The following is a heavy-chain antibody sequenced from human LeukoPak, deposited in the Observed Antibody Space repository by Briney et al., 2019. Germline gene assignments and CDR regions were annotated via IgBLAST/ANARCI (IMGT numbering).Heavy chain of an antibody. D-gene: IGHD6-19*01. CDR1: GGTFSSYA. Sequence: SVKVSCKASGGTFSSYAISWVRQAPGQGLEWMGGIIPIFGTANYAQKFQGRVTITADESTSTAYMELSSLRAEDTAVYYCARIRRYSSGWYRPGYYYYYMDVXXKGTTVTIXS. CDR2: IIPIFGTA. J-gene: IGHJ6*03. CDR3: ARIRRYSSGWYRPGYYYYYMDV. V-gene: IGHV1-69*13.